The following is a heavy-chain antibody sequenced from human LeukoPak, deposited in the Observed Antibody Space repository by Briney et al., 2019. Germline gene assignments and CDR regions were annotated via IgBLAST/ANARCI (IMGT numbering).Heavy chain of an antibody. V-gene: IGHV3-23*01. J-gene: IGHJ4*02. Sequence: GGSLRLSCAASGFTFSSYAMNWVRQAPGKGLEWVSIISGSGGSTYYADSVKGRFTISRDNSKNTLFLQMNSLRDEDTAVYYCAEGSGMYNYGLGSAFRWGQGTLVTVSS. D-gene: IGHD3-10*01. CDR3: AEGSGMYNYGLGSAFR. CDR1: GFTFSSYA. CDR2: ISGSGGST.